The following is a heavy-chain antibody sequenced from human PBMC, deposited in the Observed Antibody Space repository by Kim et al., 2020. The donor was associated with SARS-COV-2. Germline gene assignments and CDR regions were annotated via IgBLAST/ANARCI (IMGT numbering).Heavy chain of an antibody. V-gene: IGHV4-39*01. Sequence: SETLSLTCTVSGGSISSSSYYWGWIRQPPGKGLEWIGSINYSGSTYYNPSLKSRVTISVDTSKNQFSLKLSSVTAAGTAVYYCARPPQAGLWFGEPPGGYGMDVWGQGTTVTVSS. CDR2: INYSGST. J-gene: IGHJ6*02. D-gene: IGHD3-10*01. CDR3: ARPPQAGLWFGEPPGGYGMDV. CDR1: GGSISSSSYY.